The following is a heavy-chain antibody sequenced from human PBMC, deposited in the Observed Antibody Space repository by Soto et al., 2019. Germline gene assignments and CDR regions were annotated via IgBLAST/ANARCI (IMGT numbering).Heavy chain of an antibody. CDR2: ILYSGST. V-gene: IGHV4-39*01. J-gene: IGHJ4*02. CDR1: GGSITRNNHY. Sequence: QLQLQESGPGLVKPSETLSLTCIVSGGSITRNNHYWGWIRQSPGKGLERIGSILYSGSTNYNPSLKSRVTLSVETSKNQFSLKMSSVTAADTALYYCARLGSSGWYQGSYFDYWGQGTLVTVSS. CDR3: ARLGSSGWYQGSYFDY. D-gene: IGHD6-19*01.